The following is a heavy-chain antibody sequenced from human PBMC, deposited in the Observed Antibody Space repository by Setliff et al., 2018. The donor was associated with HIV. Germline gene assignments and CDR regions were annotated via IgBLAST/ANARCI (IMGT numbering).Heavy chain of an antibody. J-gene: IGHJ5*02. CDR2: IVPVLGIT. D-gene: IGHD3-10*01. CDR3: AALLVRGVIIIPPYNWFDP. Sequence: SVKVSCKASGGTFRSHEISWVRQAPGQGLEWMGGIVPVLGITNYSPKFQGRVTITTDESTTTAYMELSSLRSEDTAVYYCAALLVRGVIIIPPYNWFDPWGQGTLVTVSS. V-gene: IGHV1-69*10. CDR1: GGTFRSHE.